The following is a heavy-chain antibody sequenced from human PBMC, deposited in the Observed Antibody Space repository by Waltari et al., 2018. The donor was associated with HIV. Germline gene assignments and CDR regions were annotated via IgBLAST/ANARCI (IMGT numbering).Heavy chain of an antibody. Sequence: QVQLRQWGAGLLKPSETLSLTCAVYGASFNDYFWAWFRRSPEKGLEWIGENDHRGETNSNPAFKTRVVISVDMSKNQFSLRLKSATAADTAVYYCARGLGSRPFFRAYEPWGQGTLVTVSS. CDR3: ARGLGSRPFFRAYEP. CDR1: GASFNDYF. D-gene: IGHD3-16*01. V-gene: IGHV4-34*01. J-gene: IGHJ4*02. CDR2: NDHRGET.